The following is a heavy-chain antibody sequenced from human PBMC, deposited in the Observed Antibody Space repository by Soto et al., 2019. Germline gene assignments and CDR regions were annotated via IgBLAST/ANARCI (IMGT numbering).Heavy chain of an antibody. Sequence: SETLSLTCAVYGGSFSGYYWSWIRQPPGKGLEWIGEINHSGSTNYNPSLKSRVTISVDTSKNQFSLKLSSVTAADTAVYYCARDVGTVWAFGIWGQGTMVTVSS. J-gene: IGHJ3*02. V-gene: IGHV4-34*01. CDR3: ARDVGTVWAFGI. D-gene: IGHD4-17*01. CDR2: INHSGST. CDR1: GGSFSGYY.